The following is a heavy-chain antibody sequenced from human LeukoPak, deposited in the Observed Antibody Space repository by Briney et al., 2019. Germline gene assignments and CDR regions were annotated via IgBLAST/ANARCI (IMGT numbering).Heavy chain of an antibody. V-gene: IGHV3-30*02. Sequence: GGSLTLSCAASGFTFSSYGKHWVRQAPGTGLERVAFIRYDGSNKYYADSVNGRVTISRDNSKNTLYLQMNSLRAEDTAVYYCEKDPIAIRGLFDYWGQGTLVTVSS. CDR1: GFTFSSYG. J-gene: IGHJ4*02. D-gene: IGHD2-21*01. CDR3: EKDPIAIRGLFDY. CDR2: IRYDGSNK.